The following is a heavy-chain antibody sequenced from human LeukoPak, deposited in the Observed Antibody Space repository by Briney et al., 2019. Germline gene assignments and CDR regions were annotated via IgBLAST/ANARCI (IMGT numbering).Heavy chain of an antibody. D-gene: IGHD4-23*01. CDR1: GGTFISYA. J-gene: IGHJ4*02. Sequence: SVKVSCKASGGTFISYAISWVRQAPGQGLEWMGGIIPIFGTANYAQKFQGRVTITADESTSTAYMELSSLRSEDTAVYYCARGWLAETTVVTPYNYWGQGTLVTVSS. CDR3: ARGWLAETTVVTPYNY. CDR2: IIPIFGTA. V-gene: IGHV1-69*13.